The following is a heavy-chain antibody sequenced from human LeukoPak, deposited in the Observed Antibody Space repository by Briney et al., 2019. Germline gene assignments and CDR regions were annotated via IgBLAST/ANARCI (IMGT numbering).Heavy chain of an antibody. V-gene: IGHV3-30-3*01. D-gene: IGHD3-9*01. Sequence: PGGSLRLSCAAPGFPFTNYAVHWVRQAPGKGLEWVAAISFDGSDKYYTDSVKGRFTISRDNSKNTLYLQMNSLRAEDTAVYYCARDPSPYDILTGSPPPGVFAFDIWGQGTMVTVSS. J-gene: IGHJ3*02. CDR2: ISFDGSDK. CDR1: GFPFTNYA. CDR3: ARDPSPYDILTGSPPPGVFAFDI.